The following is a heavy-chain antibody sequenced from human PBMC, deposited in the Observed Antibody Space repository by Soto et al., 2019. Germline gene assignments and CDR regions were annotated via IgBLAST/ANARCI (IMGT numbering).Heavy chain of an antibody. V-gene: IGHV3-30*18. CDR1: GFTFSSYG. CDR3: AKDQKLGILLYFYYGMDV. D-gene: IGHD7-27*01. J-gene: IGHJ6*02. CDR2: ISHDGSNK. Sequence: GGSLRLSCAASGFTFSSYGMHWVRQAPGKGLEWVAVISHDGSNKYYADSVKGRFTISRDNSKNTLYLQMNSLRAEDMAVYYCAKDQKLGILLYFYYGMDVWGQGTTVTVSS.